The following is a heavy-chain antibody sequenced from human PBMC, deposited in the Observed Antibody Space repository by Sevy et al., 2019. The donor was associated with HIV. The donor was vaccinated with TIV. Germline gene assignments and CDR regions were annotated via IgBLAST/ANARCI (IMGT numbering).Heavy chain of an antibody. Sequence: SETLSLTCTVSGGSMSDDYSTWIRQPPGKGLEWIGNIYYSGSTNYNPSLKSRVTISIDTSKNQFSLKLSSVTAADTAVYYWARSLRSFGFIDLWGQGTMVTVSS. CDR2: IYYSGST. CDR3: ARSLRSFGFIDL. V-gene: IGHV4-59*01. D-gene: IGHD3-9*01. J-gene: IGHJ3*01. CDR1: GGSMSDDY.